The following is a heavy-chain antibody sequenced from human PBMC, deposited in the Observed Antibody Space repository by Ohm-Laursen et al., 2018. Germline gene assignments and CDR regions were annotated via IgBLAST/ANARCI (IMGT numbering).Heavy chain of an antibody. CDR2: IRQDGSEI. Sequence: SLRLSCAASGFTLGSHWMSWVRQAPGKGLEWVANIRQDGSEIYYVDSAKGRFSISRDNAKNSLYLQMNSLRAEDTAAYYCARGSGEYVYYWGQGTLVTVSP. J-gene: IGHJ4*02. CDR3: ARGSGEYVYY. CDR1: GFTLGSHW. V-gene: IGHV3-7*01. D-gene: IGHD2-15*01.